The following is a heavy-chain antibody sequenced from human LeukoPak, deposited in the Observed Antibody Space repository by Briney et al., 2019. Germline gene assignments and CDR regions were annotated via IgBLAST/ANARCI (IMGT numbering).Heavy chain of an antibody. V-gene: IGHV1-69*05. J-gene: IGHJ4*02. CDR1: GGTFSSYA. CDR3: ATPYDSSGYFLFDY. D-gene: IGHD3-22*01. Sequence: SVKVSCKASGGTFSSYAISWVRQAPGQGLEWMGGIIPIFGTANYAQKFQGRVTITTDESTSTAYMELSSLRSEDTAVYYCATPYDSSGYFLFDYWGQGTLVTVSS. CDR2: IIPIFGTA.